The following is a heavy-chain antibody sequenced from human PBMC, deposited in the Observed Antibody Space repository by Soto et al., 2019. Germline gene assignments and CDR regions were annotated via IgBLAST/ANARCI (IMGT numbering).Heavy chain of an antibody. CDR2: INHLETT. CDR3: DRGGGSDSFDY. V-gene: IGHV4-30-2*01. CDR1: GASITFGGYS. Sequence: PSETLSLTCTVSGASITFGGYSWSWIRQTPGKGLEWIGYINHLETTFYNPSFESRLTLSIDRAKNQFSLKLHSMSAADRAVYFSDRGGGSDSFDYWGQGILVTVSS. D-gene: IGHD1-26*01. J-gene: IGHJ4*02.